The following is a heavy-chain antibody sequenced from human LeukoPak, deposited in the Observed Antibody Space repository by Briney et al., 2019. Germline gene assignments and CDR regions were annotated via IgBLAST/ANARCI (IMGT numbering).Heavy chain of an antibody. CDR2: ISAYNGNT. Sequence: ASVKVSCKASGYTFTSYGISWVRQAPGQGLEWMGWISAYNGNTNYAQKLQGRVTMTTDTSTSTAYMELRSLRPDDTAVYYCARDTGTYDSSGYSDYWGQGTLVTVSS. J-gene: IGHJ4*02. V-gene: IGHV1-18*01. CDR1: GYTFTSYG. D-gene: IGHD3-22*01. CDR3: ARDTGTYDSSGYSDY.